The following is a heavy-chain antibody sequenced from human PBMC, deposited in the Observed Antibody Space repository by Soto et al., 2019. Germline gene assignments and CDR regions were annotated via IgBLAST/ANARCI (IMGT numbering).Heavy chain of an antibody. CDR3: AIAAEEGGYCCTPYY. CDR2: ISASNGNT. V-gene: IGHV1-18*01. D-gene: IGHD2-2*03. J-gene: IGHJ4*02. Sequence: QVQLVQSGAEVKKPGASVKVSCKDSGYTFTRYGISWVRQAPGQGLEWMGWISASNGNTHYAQKPKSRVTMTTNTSTRTAYLEPRSMRSDDTSVYYCAIAAEEGGYCCTPYYWGQGTLVTFSS. CDR1: GYTFTRYG.